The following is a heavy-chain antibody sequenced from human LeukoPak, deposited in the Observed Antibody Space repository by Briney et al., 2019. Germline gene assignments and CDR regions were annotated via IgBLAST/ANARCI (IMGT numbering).Heavy chain of an antibody. J-gene: IGHJ4*02. CDR2: ISGYNDRP. D-gene: IGHD3-10*01. Sequence: GASVKVSCKASGYTFANYGISWLRQAPGQGIEWLGWISGYNDRPNYAQKVQGRLTVTTDASTRTAYMELRSLRSDDTAMYYCARDSGGAGSYSHWGQGTLVTVSS. CDR3: ARDSGGAGSYSH. CDR1: GYTFANYG. V-gene: IGHV1-18*04.